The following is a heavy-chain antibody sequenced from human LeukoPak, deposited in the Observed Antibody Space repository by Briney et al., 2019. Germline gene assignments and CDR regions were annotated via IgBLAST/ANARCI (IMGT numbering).Heavy chain of an antibody. V-gene: IGHV4-59*01. CDR2: LFYTGNT. CDR3: AREDAFDI. Sequence: SETLSLTCTVSGGPIRNYYWSWIRQSPEKGLEWIAYLFYTGNTKYNPSLESRATISVDMSKNQIFLNLTSVTAADTALYYCAREDAFDIWGPGTIVTVSA. J-gene: IGHJ3*02. CDR1: GGPIRNYY.